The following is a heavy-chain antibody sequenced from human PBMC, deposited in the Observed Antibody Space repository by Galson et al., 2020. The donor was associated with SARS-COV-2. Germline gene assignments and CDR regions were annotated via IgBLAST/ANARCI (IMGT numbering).Heavy chain of an antibody. V-gene: IGHV1-24*01. CDR2: FDPEDGET. D-gene: IGHD6-19*01. Sequence: ASVKVSCKVSGYTLTELSMHWVRQAPGKGLEWMGGFDPEDGETIYAQKFQGRVTMTEDTSTDTAYMELSSLRSEDTAVYYCATALVLGDFSSGWYLDYWGQGTLVTVSS. CDR3: ATALVLGDFSSGWYLDY. CDR1: GYTLTELS. J-gene: IGHJ4*02.